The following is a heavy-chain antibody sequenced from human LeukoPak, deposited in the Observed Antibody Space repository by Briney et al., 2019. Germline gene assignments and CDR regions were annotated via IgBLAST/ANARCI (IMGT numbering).Heavy chain of an antibody. D-gene: IGHD3-16*01. Sequence: LETLSLTCAVYGGSFSGYYWSWIRQPPGKGLEWIGEINHSGSTNYNPSLKSRVTISVDTSKNQFSLKLSSVTAADTAVYYCARGRVVFRPWGQGTLVTVSS. V-gene: IGHV4-34*01. J-gene: IGHJ5*02. CDR2: INHSGST. CDR3: ARGRVVFRP. CDR1: GGSFSGYY.